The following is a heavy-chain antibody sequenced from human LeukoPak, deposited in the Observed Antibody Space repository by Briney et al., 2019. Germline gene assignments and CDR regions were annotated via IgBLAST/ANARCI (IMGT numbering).Heavy chain of an antibody. Sequence: SEALSLTCTVSGGSISSYYWSWIRQPPGKGLEWIGYIYYSGSTNYNPSLKSRVTISVDTSKNQFSLKLSSVTAADTAVYYCARVSGSYSGGFDYWGQGTLVTVSS. CDR3: ARVSGSYSGGFDY. D-gene: IGHD1-26*01. V-gene: IGHV4-59*01. CDR1: GGSISSYY. CDR2: IYYSGST. J-gene: IGHJ4*02.